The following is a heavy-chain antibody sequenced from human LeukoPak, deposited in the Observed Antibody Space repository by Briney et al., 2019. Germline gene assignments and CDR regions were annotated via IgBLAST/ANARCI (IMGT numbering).Heavy chain of an antibody. Sequence: SETLSPTCTVSGGSISDYYWSWIRQPPGKGLEWIGYIHSSGSTNYNPSLKSRVTISVDMSKNHFSLKLNSVTAADTAVYYCARHWRYADSTDSSFDRWGQGTLVTVSS. CDR2: IHSSGST. D-gene: IGHD3-22*01. CDR3: ARHWRYADSTDSSFDR. J-gene: IGHJ4*02. V-gene: IGHV4-59*08. CDR1: GGSISDYY.